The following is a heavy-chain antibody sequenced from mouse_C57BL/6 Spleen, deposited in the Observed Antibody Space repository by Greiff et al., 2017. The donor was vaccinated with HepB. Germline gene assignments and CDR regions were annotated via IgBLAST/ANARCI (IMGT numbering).Heavy chain of an antibody. D-gene: IGHD1-1*01. V-gene: IGHV5-9-1*02. J-gene: IGHJ2*01. CDR2: ISSGGDYI. Sequence: EVKLVESGEGLVKPGGSLKLSCAASGFTFSSYAMSWVRQTPEKRLEWVAYISSGGDYIYYADTVKGRFTISRDNARNTLYLQMSSLKSEDTAMYYCTREEFITTVVVPFDCWGQGTTLTVSS. CDR3: TREEFITTVVVPFDC. CDR1: GFTFSSYA.